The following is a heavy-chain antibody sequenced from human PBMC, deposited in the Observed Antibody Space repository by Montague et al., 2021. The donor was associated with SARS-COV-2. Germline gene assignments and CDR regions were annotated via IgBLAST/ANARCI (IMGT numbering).Heavy chain of an antibody. CDR1: GDSVSSNSAT. CDR3: ARTTTRMLYPENAFDI. J-gene: IGHJ3*02. Sequence: CAISGDSVSSNSATWTWLRRSPSRGLEWLGRTYYRSKWYHDYAISLKSRITINPDTSKNQFSLQLSSVAPEDTAVFYCARTTTRMLYPENAFDIWGQGTLVTVSS. D-gene: IGHD2-15*01. V-gene: IGHV6-1*01. CDR2: TYYRSKWYH.